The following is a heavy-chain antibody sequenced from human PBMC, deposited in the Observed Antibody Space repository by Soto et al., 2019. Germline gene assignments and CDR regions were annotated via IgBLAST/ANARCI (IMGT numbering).Heavy chain of an antibody. CDR1: GFTFSSYA. V-gene: IGHV3-23*01. CDR2: ISGSGGST. CDR3: AKDKMYYDFWSGYYYFDY. Sequence: GGSLRLSCAASGFTFSSYAMSWVRQAPGKGLEWVSAISGSGGSTYYADSVKGRFTISRDNSKNTLYLQMNSLRAEDTAVYYCAKDKMYYDFWSGYYYFDYWGQGTLVTVSS. D-gene: IGHD3-3*01. J-gene: IGHJ4*02.